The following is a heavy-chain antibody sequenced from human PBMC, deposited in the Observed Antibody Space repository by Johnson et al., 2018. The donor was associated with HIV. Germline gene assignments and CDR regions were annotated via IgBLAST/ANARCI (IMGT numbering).Heavy chain of an antibody. CDR2: IKSKIDGGTT. Sequence: VQLVESGGGLVKPGGSLRLSCAASGFSFSNAWMSWVRQVPGKGLEWVGRIKSKIDGGTTDYAAPVKGRFTISRDDSKNTLYLKMNSLKTEDTAVYYCTRCCITSFGVVVCAFDIWGQGTIVTVSS. V-gene: IGHV3-15*01. J-gene: IGHJ3*02. D-gene: IGHD3-3*01. CDR3: TRCCITSFGVVVCAFDI. CDR1: GFSFSNAW.